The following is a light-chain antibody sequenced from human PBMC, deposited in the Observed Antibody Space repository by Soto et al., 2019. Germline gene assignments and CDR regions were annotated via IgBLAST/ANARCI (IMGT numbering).Light chain of an antibody. J-gene: IGKJ2*01. CDR1: SNRW. CDR2: DVS. CDR3: HHTPCFT. V-gene: IGKV1-5*01. Sequence: DIQMTQSPSTLAASVGDTVTMSCRSSNRWFAWYQKKPGKAPKLLIYDVSNLERGVPPRFSCSTSGAESTLTITGLQPDDLGTYYYHHTPCFTFGQGTKVEIK.